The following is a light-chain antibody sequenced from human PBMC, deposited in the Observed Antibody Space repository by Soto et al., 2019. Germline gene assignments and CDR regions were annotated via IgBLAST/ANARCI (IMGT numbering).Light chain of an antibody. CDR2: EVS. CDR1: SSDIGGYDY. J-gene: IGLJ1*01. Sequence: QSALTQPASVSGSPGQSITISCTGTSSDIGGYDYVSWYQQHPGKAPKLMIYEVSNRPSGVSNRFSGSNSGNTASLTISGXXXXXXXXXYCTSYTSSSTNYVFGTGTKLTV. CDR3: TSYTSSSTNYV. V-gene: IGLV2-14*01.